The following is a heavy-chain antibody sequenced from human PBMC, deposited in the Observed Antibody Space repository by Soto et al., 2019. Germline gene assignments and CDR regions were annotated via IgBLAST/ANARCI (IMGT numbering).Heavy chain of an antibody. CDR3: AKDLRYYDSSGPFDY. D-gene: IGHD3-22*01. V-gene: IGHV3-30*18. CDR1: GFTFSSYG. Sequence: QVQLVESGGGVVQPGRSLRLSCAASGFTFSSYGMHWVRQAPGKGLEWVAVISYDGSNKYYADSVKGRFTISRDNSKNTLYLQMNSLRAEDTAVYYCAKDLRYYDSSGPFDYWGQGTLVTVSS. CDR2: ISYDGSNK. J-gene: IGHJ4*02.